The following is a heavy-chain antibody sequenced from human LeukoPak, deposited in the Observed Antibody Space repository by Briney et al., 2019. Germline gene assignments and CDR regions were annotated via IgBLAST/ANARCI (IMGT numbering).Heavy chain of an antibody. CDR2: IYSGGST. Sequence: PGGSLRFSCAASGFTVSSNYMSWVRQAPGKGLEWVSVIYSGGSTYYADSVKGRFTISRDNSKNTLYLQMNSLRAEDTAVYYCARVISSSYFDYWGQGTLVTVSS. V-gene: IGHV3-53*01. CDR3: ARVISSSYFDY. D-gene: IGHD6-6*01. CDR1: GFTVSSNY. J-gene: IGHJ4*02.